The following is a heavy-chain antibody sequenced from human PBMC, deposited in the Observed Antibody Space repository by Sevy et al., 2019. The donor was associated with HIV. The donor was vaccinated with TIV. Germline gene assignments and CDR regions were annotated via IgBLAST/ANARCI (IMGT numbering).Heavy chain of an antibody. Sequence: GGSLRLSCAASGFTFSSYAMHWVRQAPGKGPEWVAVISYDGSNKYYADSVKGRFTISRDNSKNTLYLQMNSLRAEDTAVYYCARVDSSGYYYTEYFQHWGQGTLVTVSS. J-gene: IGHJ1*01. CDR1: GFTFSSYA. CDR2: ISYDGSNK. D-gene: IGHD3-22*01. CDR3: ARVDSSGYYYTEYFQH. V-gene: IGHV3-30-3*01.